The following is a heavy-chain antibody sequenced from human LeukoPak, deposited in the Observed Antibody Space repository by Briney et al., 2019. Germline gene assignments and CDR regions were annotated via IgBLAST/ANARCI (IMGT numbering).Heavy chain of an antibody. Sequence: GGSLRLSCAASGFTFSSYWMSWVRQAPGKGLEWISVIYSGGTTYYADSVKGRFTISRDNSKNTLYLQMNSLRAEDTAVYYCARVLRYCSGGNCYSGGLGYMDVWGKGTTVTISS. J-gene: IGHJ6*03. CDR1: GFTFSSYW. CDR3: ARVLRYCSGGNCYSGGLGYMDV. V-gene: IGHV3-53*01. CDR2: IYSGGTT. D-gene: IGHD2-15*01.